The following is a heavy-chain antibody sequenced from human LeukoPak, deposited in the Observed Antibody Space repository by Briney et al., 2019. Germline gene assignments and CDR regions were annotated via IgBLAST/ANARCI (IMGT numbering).Heavy chain of an antibody. J-gene: IGHJ2*01. D-gene: IGHD3-10*01. V-gene: IGHV4-59*01. Sequence: SETLSLTCTVSGGFISSYYWSWIRQPPGKGLEWIGYFYYSARTNYNPSLRSRVTISVDTSKNQFSLKLSSVTAADTAVYYCARTYGSGILEGSGGYFDLWGRGTLVTVSS. CDR3: ARTYGSGILEGSGGYFDL. CDR1: GGFISSYY. CDR2: FYYSART.